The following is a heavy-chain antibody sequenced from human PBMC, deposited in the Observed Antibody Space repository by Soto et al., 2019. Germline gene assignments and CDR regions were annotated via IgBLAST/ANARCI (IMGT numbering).Heavy chain of an antibody. D-gene: IGHD6-19*01. J-gene: IGHJ4*02. CDR2: SSGSGGTT. CDR3: AKEPYSSFVLGTFHY. V-gene: IGHV3-23*01. CDR1: GVTFKSYA. Sequence: GGSLRLSCAASGVTFKSYAMSWVRQPPGKGLEWVSGSSGSGGTTYHADSVKGRFTISRDNSKNTLYLQMNSLRVEDTAVYYCAKEPYSSFVLGTFHYWGQGALVTVSS.